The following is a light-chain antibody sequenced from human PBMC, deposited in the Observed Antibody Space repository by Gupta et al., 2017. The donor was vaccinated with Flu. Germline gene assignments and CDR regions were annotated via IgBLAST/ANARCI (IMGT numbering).Light chain of an antibody. Sequence: DIQMTQSPSILSASVGDRVTITCRASQSISNWLAWYQQKPGKAPKLLIYQASTLESGVPSRFSGSGSGTEFTLTINSLKPDDFATYYCQHYQTLPYTFGQGTNREIK. CDR1: QSISNW. V-gene: IGKV1-5*03. J-gene: IGKJ2*01. CDR3: QHYQTLPYT. CDR2: QAS.